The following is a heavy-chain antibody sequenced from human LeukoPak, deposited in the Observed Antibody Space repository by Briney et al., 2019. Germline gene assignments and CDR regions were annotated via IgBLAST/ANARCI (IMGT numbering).Heavy chain of an antibody. CDR3: ARHTGSATIYYYYLYMDV. J-gene: IGHJ6*03. V-gene: IGHV5-51*01. D-gene: IGHD4-11*01. Sequence: GESLKISCKGSGFTFTNSWIGWVRQVPGKGLEWMGVIYAADSDTRYSPSFQGRVTISVDKSISTAYLQWSSLEASDTAVYFCARHTGSATIYYYYLYMDVWGTGTTVTVSS. CDR1: GFTFTNSW. CDR2: IYAADSDT.